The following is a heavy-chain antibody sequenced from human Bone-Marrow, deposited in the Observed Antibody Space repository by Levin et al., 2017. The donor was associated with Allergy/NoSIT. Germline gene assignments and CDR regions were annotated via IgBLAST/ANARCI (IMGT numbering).Heavy chain of an antibody. J-gene: IGHJ4*02. CDR2: IHNSSRST. CDR1: GFTFSSYA. V-gene: IGHV3-23*05. Sequence: GGSLRLSCAASGFTFSSYAMSWVRQAPGKGLEWVASIHNSSRSTHYADSVKGRFTISRDNSKNTLLLQLSSLRAEDTALYYCAKMSVRCSGGRCYSGDLDYWGQGTLVSVSS. D-gene: IGHD2-15*01. CDR3: AKMSVRCSGGRCYSGDLDY.